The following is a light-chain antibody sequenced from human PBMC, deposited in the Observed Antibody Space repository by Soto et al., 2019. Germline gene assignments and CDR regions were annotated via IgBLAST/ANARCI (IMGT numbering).Light chain of an antibody. CDR1: TGAVTSGNY. J-gene: IGLJ3*02. CDR3: LLSYSGTNWV. Sequence: QTVVTQEPSLTVSPGGTVTLTCGSSTGAVTSGNYPYWFQKKPGLAPRTLIYDTTNKQSWTPARFSGSLLGGKAALTLAGAQTDDEADYYCLLSYSGTNWVFGGGTKVTVL. CDR2: DTT. V-gene: IGLV7-46*01.